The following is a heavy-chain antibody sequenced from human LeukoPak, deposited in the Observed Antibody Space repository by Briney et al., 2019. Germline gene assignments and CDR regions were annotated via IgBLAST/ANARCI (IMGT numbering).Heavy chain of an antibody. Sequence: ASVKVSCKASGGTFSSSAISWVRQAPGQGLEWMGGIIPIFGTANYAQKFQGRVTITTDESTSTAYMELSSLRSEDTAVYYCASSTHERFLESYDYWGQGTLVTVSS. V-gene: IGHV1-69*05. J-gene: IGHJ4*02. CDR1: GGTFSSSA. CDR3: ASSTHERFLESYDY. D-gene: IGHD3-3*01. CDR2: IIPIFGTA.